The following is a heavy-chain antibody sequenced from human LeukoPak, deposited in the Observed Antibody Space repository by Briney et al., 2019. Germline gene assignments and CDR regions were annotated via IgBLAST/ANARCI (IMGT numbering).Heavy chain of an antibody. CDR3: ARGGGGTVAIDY. V-gene: IGHV1-2*02. CDR2: INPNSGRT. Sequence: ASVKVSCKASGYTFTGYYMHWVRQAPGQGLEWMGWINPNSGRTNYAQKFQGRVTMTRDTSISTAYMELSRLRSDDTAVYYCARGGGGTVAIDYWGQGTLVTVSS. D-gene: IGHD5-12*01. CDR1: GYTFTGYY. J-gene: IGHJ4*02.